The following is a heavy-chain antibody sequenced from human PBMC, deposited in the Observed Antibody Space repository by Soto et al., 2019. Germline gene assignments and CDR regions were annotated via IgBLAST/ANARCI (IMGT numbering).Heavy chain of an antibody. Sequence: SETLSLTCTVSGGSISSGGYYWSWIRQHPGKGLEWIGYIFYSGSTYYNPSLKSRVAISVDTSKNQFSLKLSSVTAADTAVYYCARAPGDYFDYWGQGTLVTVS. J-gene: IGHJ4*02. CDR1: GGSISSGGYY. CDR2: IFYSGST. V-gene: IGHV4-31*03. CDR3: ARAPGDYFDY.